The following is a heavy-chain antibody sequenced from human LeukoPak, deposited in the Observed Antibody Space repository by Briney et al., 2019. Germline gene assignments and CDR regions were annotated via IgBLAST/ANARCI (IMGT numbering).Heavy chain of an antibody. V-gene: IGHV4-39*01. Sequence: SETLSLTCTVSGGSISGSSYYWGWIRLPPGTGLEWIGRIYYTGSTYYNPSLKSRVTISVDTSKNQFSLNLTSVTAADTAVYYCARQNPLNWFDPWGQGTLVTVSS. CDR3: ARQNPLNWFDP. J-gene: IGHJ5*02. CDR1: GGSISGSSYY. CDR2: IYYTGST.